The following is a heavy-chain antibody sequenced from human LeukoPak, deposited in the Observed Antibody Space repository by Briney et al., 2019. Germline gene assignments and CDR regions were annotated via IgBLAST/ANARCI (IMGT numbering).Heavy chain of an antibody. CDR1: GGSISSSSYY. Sequence: SETLSLTCTVSGGSISSSSYYWGWIRQPPGKGPEWIGTIYYSGSTYYNPSLKSRVTISVDTSKNQFSLNLSSVTAADTAMYYSARHFTMRISGNPYYYYMDVWGKGTTVTVSS. D-gene: IGHD3-10*01. CDR2: IYYSGST. J-gene: IGHJ6*03. CDR3: ARHFTMRISGNPYYYYMDV. V-gene: IGHV4-39*01.